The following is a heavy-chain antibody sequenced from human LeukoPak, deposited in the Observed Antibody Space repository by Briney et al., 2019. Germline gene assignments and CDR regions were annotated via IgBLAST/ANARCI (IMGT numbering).Heavy chain of an antibody. CDR3: ARDTRGYYDFWSGYSYFDY. Sequence: KPSETLSLTCTVSGGSISSSSYYWGWIRQPPGKGLEWIGSIYYSGSTYYNPSLKSRVTISVDTSKNQFSLKLSSVTAADTAVYYCARDTRGYYDFWSGYSYFDYWGQGTLVTVSS. J-gene: IGHJ4*02. V-gene: IGHV4-39*07. CDR1: GGSISSSSYY. D-gene: IGHD3-3*01. CDR2: IYYSGST.